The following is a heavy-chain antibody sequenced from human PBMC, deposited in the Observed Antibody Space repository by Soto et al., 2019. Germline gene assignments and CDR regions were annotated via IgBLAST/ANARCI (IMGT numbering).Heavy chain of an antibody. CDR1: GFSLSNARMG. CDR2: IFSNDEK. Sequence: QVTLKESGPVLVKPTETLTLTCTVSGFSLSNARMGVSWIRQPPGKALEWLAHIFSNDEKSYSTSLKSRLTISKDTSKRQVVPTMTNMDTVDTATYACARPRELCRPCDGMDGWGQGTTVTVSS. D-gene: IGHD1-26*01. J-gene: IGHJ6*02. V-gene: IGHV2-26*01. CDR3: ARPRELCRPCDGMDG.